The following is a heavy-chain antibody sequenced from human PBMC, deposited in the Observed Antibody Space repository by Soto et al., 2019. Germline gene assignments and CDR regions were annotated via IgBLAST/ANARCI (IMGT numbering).Heavy chain of an antibody. J-gene: IGHJ4*02. Sequence: SETLSLTCTVSGGSISSSSYYWGWIRQPPGKGLEWIGSIYYSGSTYYNPSLKSRVTISADTSKNQFSLKLSSVTAADTAVYYCARLSEGGDYYFDYWGQGTLVTVSS. CDR2: IYYSGST. CDR1: GGSISSSSYY. D-gene: IGHD2-21*02. V-gene: IGHV4-39*01. CDR3: ARLSEGGDYYFDY.